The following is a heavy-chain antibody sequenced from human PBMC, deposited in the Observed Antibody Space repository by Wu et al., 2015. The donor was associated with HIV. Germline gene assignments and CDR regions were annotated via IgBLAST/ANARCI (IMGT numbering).Heavy chain of an antibody. V-gene: IGHV1-69*05. J-gene: IGHJ4*02. D-gene: IGHD6-19*01. Sequence: QDQLVQSGAEVKKPGSSVKISCKASGNTFNAVNWLRQAPGQGLEWMGGIIPLFGTTEYAHIFQGRVTITTDESTSTAYMRLSSLQKSADTAVYYCATPRSPGFSSAWPTYFDFWGQGTLITVSS. CDR2: IIPLFGTT. CDR1: GNTFNA. CDR3: ATPRSPGFSSAWPTYFDF.